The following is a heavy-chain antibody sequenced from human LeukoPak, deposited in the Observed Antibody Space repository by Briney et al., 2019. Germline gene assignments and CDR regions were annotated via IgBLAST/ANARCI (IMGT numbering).Heavy chain of an antibody. CDR3: ARESRRIAAAGPSYCMDV. V-gene: IGHV4-61*02. CDR2: IYTSWST. CDR1: GGSISSGSYY. D-gene: IGHD6-13*01. J-gene: IGHJ6*03. Sequence: SETLSLTCTVSGGSISSGSYYWSWIRQPAGKGLEWIGRIYTSWSTNYNPSLKSRVTISVDTSKNQFSLMLHSVTAADTAVYYCARESRRIAAAGPSYCMDVWGRGTTVTVSS.